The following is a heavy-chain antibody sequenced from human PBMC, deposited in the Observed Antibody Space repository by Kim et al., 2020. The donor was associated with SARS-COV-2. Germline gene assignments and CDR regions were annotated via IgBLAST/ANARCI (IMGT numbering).Heavy chain of an antibody. J-gene: IGHJ4*02. CDR1: GFTFSSYW. V-gene: IGHV3-7*01. CDR3: ASSIAVAGIYFDY. D-gene: IGHD6-19*01. CDR2: IKQDGSEK. Sequence: GGSLRLSCAASGFTFSSYWMSWVRQAPGKGLEWVANIKQDGSEKYYVDSVKGRFTISRDNAKNSLYLQMNSLRAEDTAVYYCASSIAVAGIYFDYWGQGTLVTVSS.